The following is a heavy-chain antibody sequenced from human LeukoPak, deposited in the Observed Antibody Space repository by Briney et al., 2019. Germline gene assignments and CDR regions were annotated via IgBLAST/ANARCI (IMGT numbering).Heavy chain of an antibody. V-gene: IGHV3-66*01. CDR1: GFNVSSNF. CDR2: IYSGGRT. J-gene: IGHJ4*02. D-gene: IGHD5-12*01. Sequence: GGSLRLSCAASGFNVSSNFMSWVRQAPGRGLEWVSFIYSGGRTSYTDSVKGRFTISRDTYKNTLYLQMNSLRVEDTAVYYCTRSYSGVLAHFDYWGQGTLVTVSS. CDR3: TRSYSGVLAHFDY.